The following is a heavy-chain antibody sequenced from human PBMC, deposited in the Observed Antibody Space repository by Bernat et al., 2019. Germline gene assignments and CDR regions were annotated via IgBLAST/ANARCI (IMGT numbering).Heavy chain of an antibody. Sequence: EVQLVESGGGLVQPGGSLRLSCAASGFTLSTYWMSWVRQAPGKGLEWVANIKKDGSEKYYVDSVKGRFTISRDNAKNSLDLQMNSLRADDTAVYYCARARRFTVFGEALFDYWGQGTLVTVSS. J-gene: IGHJ4*02. V-gene: IGHV3-7*03. D-gene: IGHD3-3*01. CDR2: IKKDGSEK. CDR3: ARARRFTVFGEALFDY. CDR1: GFTLSTYW.